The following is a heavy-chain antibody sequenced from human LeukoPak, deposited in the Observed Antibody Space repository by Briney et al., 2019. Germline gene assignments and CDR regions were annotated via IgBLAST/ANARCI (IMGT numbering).Heavy chain of an antibody. V-gene: IGHV1-18*01. J-gene: IGHJ4*02. Sequence: ASVKVSCTASGYTFTSYGISWVRQAPGQGLEWMGWISAYNGNTNYAQKLQGRVTMTTDASTSTAYMELRSLRSDDTAVYYCAREKHYYGSGSYLDYWGQGTLVTVSS. CDR3: AREKHYYGSGSYLDY. D-gene: IGHD3-10*01. CDR1: GYTFTSYG. CDR2: ISAYNGNT.